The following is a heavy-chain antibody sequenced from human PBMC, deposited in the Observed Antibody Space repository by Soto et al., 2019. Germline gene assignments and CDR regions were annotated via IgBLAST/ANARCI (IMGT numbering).Heavy chain of an antibody. J-gene: IGHJ4*02. CDR1: GYTFTSYG. CDR3: AGLGATRGGGYFDY. D-gene: IGHD1-26*01. CDR2: ISAYNGNT. Sequence: QVQLVQSGAEVKKPGASVKVSCKASGYTFTSYGISWVRQAPGQGLEWMGWISAYNGNTNYAQKLQGRVTMTTDTSTSTAYMELRSLRAEDAAVYYGAGLGATRGGGYFDYWGQGTLVTVSS. V-gene: IGHV1-18*01.